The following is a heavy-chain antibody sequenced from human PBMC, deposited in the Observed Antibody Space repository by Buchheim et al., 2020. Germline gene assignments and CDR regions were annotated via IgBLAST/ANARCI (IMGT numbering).Heavy chain of an antibody. V-gene: IGHV3-15*01. J-gene: IGHJ4*02. CDR2: IKSKVAGETS. Sequence: EVKLVDSGGGLVKPGGSLKISCAASGFTFKNAWMSWVRQAPGKGLEWVGRIKSKVAGETSDYDAPVQGRFSISRDDSQNVLTLQMDSLKTEDTAVYYCATDPDSSSYYSFDYWGQG. CDR1: GFTFKNAW. D-gene: IGHD3-22*01. CDR3: ATDPDSSSYYSFDY.